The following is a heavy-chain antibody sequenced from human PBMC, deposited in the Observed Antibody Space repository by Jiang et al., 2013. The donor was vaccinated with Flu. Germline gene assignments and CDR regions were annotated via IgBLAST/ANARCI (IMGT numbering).Heavy chain of an antibody. Sequence: QSGSELKEPGASVKVSCKTSGYTFTSYAMNWVRQAPGQGLEWMGWISTNTGNPTYAQGFTGRFVFSLDTPVSTSYLQISSLKAEDTAVYYCARVGAAAGPKYFQHWGQGTLVTVSS. CDR3: ARVGAAAGPKYFQH. CDR1: GYTFTSYA. CDR2: ISTNTGNP. V-gene: IGHV7-4-1*02. D-gene: IGHD6-13*01. J-gene: IGHJ1*01.